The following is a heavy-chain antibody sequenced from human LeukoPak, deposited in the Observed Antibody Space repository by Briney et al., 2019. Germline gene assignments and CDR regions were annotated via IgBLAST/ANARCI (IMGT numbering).Heavy chain of an antibody. CDR3: ARGPSDDYGDHNTFDI. CDR1: GGTFRSSA. D-gene: IGHD4-17*01. V-gene: IGHV1-69*13. J-gene: IGHJ3*02. Sequence: SVKVSCKASGGTFRSSAISWVRQAPGQGLEWMGGIIPIFGTTNYAQMFQDRVTITADESTNTAYMELSSLRSEDTAVYYCARGPSDDYGDHNTFDIWGQGTMVTVSS. CDR2: IIPIFGTT.